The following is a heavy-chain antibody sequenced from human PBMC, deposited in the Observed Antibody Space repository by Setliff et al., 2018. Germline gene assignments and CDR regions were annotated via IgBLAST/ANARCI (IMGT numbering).Heavy chain of an antibody. Sequence: SETLSLTCTVSGGSLSSGPYYWTWVRQPAGKGLEWIGHIYTSGTTNYNPSLRSRVTISADTSKNQFSLQLNSVTATDTAVYYCARGRLLYVGDSHYFDNWGQGTLVTVSS. D-gene: IGHD4-17*01. CDR2: IYTSGTT. J-gene: IGHJ4*02. V-gene: IGHV4-61*09. CDR1: GGSLSSGPYY. CDR3: ARGRLLYVGDSHYFDN.